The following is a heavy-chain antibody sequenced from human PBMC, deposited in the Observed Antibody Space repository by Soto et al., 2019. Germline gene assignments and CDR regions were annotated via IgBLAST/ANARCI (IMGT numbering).Heavy chain of an antibody. J-gene: IGHJ5*02. D-gene: IGHD6-19*01. CDR2: IYYSGST. Sequence: SETLSLTCTVSGGSISSSSYYWGWIRQPPGKGLEWIGSIYYSGSTYYNPSLKSRVTISVDTSKNQFSLKLSSVTAADTAVYYCAMSGYSSGWYWGKFDPWGQGTLVTVSS. CDR1: GGSISSSSYY. V-gene: IGHV4-39*01. CDR3: AMSGYSSGWYWGKFDP.